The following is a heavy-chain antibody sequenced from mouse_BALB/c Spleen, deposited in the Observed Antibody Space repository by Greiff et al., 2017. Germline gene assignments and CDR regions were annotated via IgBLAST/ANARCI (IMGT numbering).Heavy chain of an antibody. CDR2: ISYSGST. J-gene: IGHJ3*01. D-gene: IGHD2-10*01. CDR1: GDSITSGY. CDR3: ATQAYDGNYERFAY. V-gene: IGHV3-8*02. Sequence: EVMLVESGPSLVKPSQTLSLTCSVTGDSITSGYWNWIRKFPGNKLEYMGYISYSGSTYYNPSLKSRISITRDTSKNQYYLQLNSVTTEDTATYYCATQAYDGNYERFAYWGQGTLVTVSA.